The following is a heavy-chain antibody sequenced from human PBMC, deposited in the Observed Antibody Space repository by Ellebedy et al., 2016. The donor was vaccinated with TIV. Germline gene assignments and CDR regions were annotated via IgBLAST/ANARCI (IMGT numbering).Heavy chain of an antibody. CDR2: ISGSGDDT. V-gene: IGHV3-23*01. CDR3: ARLIGGTCQCAFDI. CDR1: RFTFSSFG. D-gene: IGHD2-15*01. Sequence: GESLKISCVASRFTFSSFGMSWVRQAPGKGLEWVSAISGSGDDTYYADSVKGRFTISRDNSRSILYLQMNSLRAEDTAVYYCARLIGGTCQCAFDIWGQGTMVTVSS. J-gene: IGHJ3*02.